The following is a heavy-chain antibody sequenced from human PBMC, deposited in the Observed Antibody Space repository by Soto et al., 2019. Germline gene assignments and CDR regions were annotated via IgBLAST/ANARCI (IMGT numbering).Heavy chain of an antibody. CDR1: GFTFSSYG. V-gene: IGHV3-30*03. CDR3: ARGGYIAVAGGDY. J-gene: IGHJ4*02. Sequence: LRLSCAASGFTFSSYGMHWVRQAPGKGLEWVAVISYDGSNKYYADSVKGRFTISRDNSKNTLYLQMNSLRAEDTAVYYCARGGYIAVAGGDYWGQGTLVTVSS. D-gene: IGHD6-19*01. CDR2: ISYDGSNK.